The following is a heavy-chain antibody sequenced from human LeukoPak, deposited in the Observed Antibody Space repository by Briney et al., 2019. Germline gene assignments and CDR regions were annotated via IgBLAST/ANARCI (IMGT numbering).Heavy chain of an antibody. D-gene: IGHD6-6*01. CDR1: GFTFSDYY. Sequence: GGSLRLSCAASGFTFSDYYMSWIRQAPGKGLEWVSYISSSGSTIYYADSVKGRFTISRDNAKNLLYLQMNSLRAEDTAVYYCARAGYSSSYFWFDPWGQGTLVTVSS. V-gene: IGHV3-11*04. CDR3: ARAGYSSSYFWFDP. J-gene: IGHJ5*02. CDR2: ISSSGSTI.